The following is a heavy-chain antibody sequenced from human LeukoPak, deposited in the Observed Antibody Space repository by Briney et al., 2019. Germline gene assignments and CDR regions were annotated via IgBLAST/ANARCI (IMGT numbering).Heavy chain of an antibody. D-gene: IGHD2-15*01. V-gene: IGHV4-59*08. J-gene: IGHJ4*02. CDR3: ARAIRSPYCSGGSCGMRYFDY. CDR2: IYYSGST. CDR1: GGSISSYY. Sequence: SETLSLTCTVSGGSISSYYWSWIRQPPGKGLEWIGYIYYSGSTYYNPSLKSRVTISVDTSKNQFSLKLSSVTAADTAVYYCARAIRSPYCSGGSCGMRYFDYWGQGTLVTVSS.